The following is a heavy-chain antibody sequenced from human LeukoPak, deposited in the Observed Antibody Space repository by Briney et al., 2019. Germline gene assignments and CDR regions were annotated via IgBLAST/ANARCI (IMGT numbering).Heavy chain of an antibody. V-gene: IGHV4-59*05. Sequence: PSETLSLTCTVSGGSISSYYWSWIRQPPGKGLEWIGSIYYTGSADYNPSLKSRVTISVDTSKNQFSLKLTSVTAADAAVYYCARHRYCNSSSCYAFDYWGQGTLVTVSS. CDR1: GGSISSYY. CDR3: ARHRYCNSSSCYAFDY. J-gene: IGHJ4*02. CDR2: IYYTGSA. D-gene: IGHD2-2*01.